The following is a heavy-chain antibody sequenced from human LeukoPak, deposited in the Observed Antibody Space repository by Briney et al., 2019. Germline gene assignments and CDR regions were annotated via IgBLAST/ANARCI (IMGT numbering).Heavy chain of an antibody. D-gene: IGHD3-10*01. V-gene: IGHV3-23*01. Sequence: GGSLRLSCAASGFTWSDHAMIWVRQAPGKGLEWVSSISGSGAMTYYADSVKGRFTISRDNAMDTLYLQMNSLRADDTAVYYCAKDRVDGSGSQFDSWGQGSLVIVSS. CDR1: GFTWSDHA. J-gene: IGHJ4*02. CDR3: AKDRVDGSGSQFDS. CDR2: ISGSGAMT.